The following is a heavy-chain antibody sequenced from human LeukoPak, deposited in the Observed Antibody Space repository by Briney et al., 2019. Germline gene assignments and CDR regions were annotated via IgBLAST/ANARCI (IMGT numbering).Heavy chain of an antibody. V-gene: IGHV3-48*02. CDR3: ARGGRYCSGTTCYSTY. CDR2: ISGTGNTI. J-gene: IGHJ4*02. Sequence: GGSLSLSCAASGFTFSSYKMNWVRQTPRKGLEWVSYISGTGNTIYYADSVNGRFTISRDNAKNSLYLQMNSLRDDDTAVYYCARGGRYCSGTTCYSTYWGRGTHVTVSS. CDR1: GFTFSSYK. D-gene: IGHD2-15*01.